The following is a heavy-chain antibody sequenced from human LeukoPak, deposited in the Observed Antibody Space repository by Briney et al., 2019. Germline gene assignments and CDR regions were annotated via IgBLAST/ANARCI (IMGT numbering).Heavy chain of an antibody. CDR2: IYYSGST. V-gene: IGHV4-59*08. CDR3: LVVSSWYHEVLLGRDY. CDR1: GGSISSYY. J-gene: IGHJ4*02. D-gene: IGHD6-13*01. Sequence: SETLSLTCTVSGGSISSYYWSWIRQPPGKGLEWIGYIYYSGSTNYNPSLKSRVTISVDTSKNQFSLKLSSVTAADTAVYARLVVSSWYHEVLLGRDYWGQGTLVTVSS.